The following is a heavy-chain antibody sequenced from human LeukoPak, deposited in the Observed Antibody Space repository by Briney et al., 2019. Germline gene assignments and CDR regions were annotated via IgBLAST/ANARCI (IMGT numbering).Heavy chain of an antibody. CDR3: AKYGSGSYMDY. J-gene: IGHJ4*02. Sequence: GGSLRLSCTASGFTFSSYGMHWVRQAPGKGLEWVAYIQYDGSNQQYADSVKGRFTISRDNSKNTLYLQMNSLRAEDTAVYYCAKYGSGSYMDYWGQGTLVTVSS. D-gene: IGHD3-10*01. CDR2: IQYDGSNQ. CDR1: GFTFSSYG. V-gene: IGHV3-30*02.